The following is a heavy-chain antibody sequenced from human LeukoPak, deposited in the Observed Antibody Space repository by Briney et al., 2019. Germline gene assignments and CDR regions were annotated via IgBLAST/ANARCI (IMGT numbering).Heavy chain of an antibody. CDR3: ARGDGDYVSY. D-gene: IGHD4-17*01. V-gene: IGHV4-59*01. Sequence: SETLSLTCTVSGGSISSYYWSWIRQPPGKGLEWIGYIYYSGSTNYSPSLKSRVTISVDTSKNQFSLKLSSVTAADTAVYYCARGDGDYVSYWGQGTLVTVSS. J-gene: IGHJ4*02. CDR2: IYYSGST. CDR1: GGSISSYY.